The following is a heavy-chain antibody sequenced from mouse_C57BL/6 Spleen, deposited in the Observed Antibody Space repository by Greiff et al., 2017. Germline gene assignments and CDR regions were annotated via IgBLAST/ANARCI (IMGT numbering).Heavy chain of an antibody. Sequence: VQLVESGPELVKPGASVKISCKASGHAFSSSWMNWVKQRPGKGLEWIGRIYPGDGDTNYNGKFKGKATLAEDKTSSTAYMQLSSLTSEDSAVYSCDDDYPCYFDYWGQGTLLTVSS. CDR3: DDDYPCYFDY. D-gene: IGHD2-4*01. V-gene: IGHV1-82*01. CDR2: IYPGDGDT. CDR1: GHAFSSSW. J-gene: IGHJ2*01.